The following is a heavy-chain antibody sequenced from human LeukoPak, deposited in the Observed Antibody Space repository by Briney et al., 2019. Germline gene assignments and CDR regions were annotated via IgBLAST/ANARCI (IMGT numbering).Heavy chain of an antibody. CDR3: ARGGPSSGLGY. Sequence: GGSLRLSCAASGFTFSSYWMHWARQAPGKGLVWVSRINSDGSSTSYADSVKGRFTISRDNAKNTLYLQMNSLRAEDTAVYYCARGGPSSGLGYWGQGTLVTVSS. D-gene: IGHD6-19*01. V-gene: IGHV3-74*01. CDR2: INSDGSST. CDR1: GFTFSSYW. J-gene: IGHJ4*02.